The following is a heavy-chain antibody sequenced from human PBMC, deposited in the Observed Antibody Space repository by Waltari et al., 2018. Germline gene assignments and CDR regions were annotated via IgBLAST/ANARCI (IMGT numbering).Heavy chain of an antibody. J-gene: IGHJ4*02. D-gene: IGHD3-16*02. CDR1: GYTFTYYY. Sequence: QVQLVQSGAEVNKPGASVKVSCRASGYTFTYYYIHWVRQAPGQGLEWMGWINPKSGGTNYAQNFQGRVTMTRDTSISTAYLELSGLLSDDTAVYYCARVDRRRVVGPISFLCFFDYWGQGTLVTVSS. V-gene: IGHV1-2*02. CDR3: ARVDRRRVVGPISFLCFFDY. CDR2: INPKSGGT.